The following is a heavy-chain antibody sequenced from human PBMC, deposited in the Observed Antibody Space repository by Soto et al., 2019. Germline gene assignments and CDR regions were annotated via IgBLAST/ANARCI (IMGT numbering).Heavy chain of an antibody. CDR1: GGTFSSYA. CDR3: ARVCPITMVRGVILRYYYYGMDV. CDR2: IIPISGTA. D-gene: IGHD3-10*01. J-gene: IGHJ6*02. V-gene: IGHV1-69*13. Sequence: SVKVSCKASGGTFSSYAISWVRQAPGQGPEWMGGIIPISGTANYAQKLQGRVTITADESTSTAYMELSSLRSEDTAVYYCARVCPITMVRGVILRYYYYGMDVWGQGTTVTVSS.